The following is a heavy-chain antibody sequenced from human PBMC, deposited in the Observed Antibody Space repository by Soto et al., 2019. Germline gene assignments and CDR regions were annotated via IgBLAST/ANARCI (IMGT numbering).Heavy chain of an antibody. CDR2: ISGSGGST. D-gene: IGHD3-22*01. CDR3: AKDSAYYYDSSGYPSWGDLDP. CDR1: GFTFSSYA. Sequence: GGSLRLSCAASGFTFSSYAMSWVRQAPGKGLEWVSAISGSGGSTYYADSVKGRFTISRDNSKNTLYLQMNSLRAEDTAVYYCAKDSAYYYDSSGYPSWGDLDPWGQGTLVTVSS. J-gene: IGHJ5*02. V-gene: IGHV3-23*01.